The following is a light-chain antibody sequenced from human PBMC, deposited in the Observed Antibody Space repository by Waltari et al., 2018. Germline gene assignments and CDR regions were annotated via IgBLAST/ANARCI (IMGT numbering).Light chain of an antibody. CDR2: EGS. CDR1: SSAVGSYNL. J-gene: IGLJ2*01. CDR3: CSYAGSHVV. Sequence: QSALTQPASVSGAPGQSLPISCTGTSSAVGSYNLVSWYQQHPGKAPKLMIYEGSKRPSGVSNRFSGSKSGNTASLTISGLQAEDEADYYCCSYAGSHVVFGGGTKLTVL. V-gene: IGLV2-23*01.